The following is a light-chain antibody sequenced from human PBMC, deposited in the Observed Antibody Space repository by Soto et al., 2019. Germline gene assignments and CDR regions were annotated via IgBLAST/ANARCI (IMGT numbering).Light chain of an antibody. CDR3: QQYGSSRVT. J-gene: IGKJ5*01. CDR2: GAS. CDR1: QSVSSSY. V-gene: IGKV3-20*01. Sequence: ESVLTQYPGTLSLSPGERATLSCRASQSVSSSYLAWYQQKPGQAPRLLIYGASSRATGIPDRFSGSGSGTDFTLTISRLEPEDFAVYYCQQYGSSRVTFGQGTRLEI.